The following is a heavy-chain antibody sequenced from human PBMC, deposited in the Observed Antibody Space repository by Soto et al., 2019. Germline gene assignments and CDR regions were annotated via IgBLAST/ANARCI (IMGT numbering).Heavy chain of an antibody. CDR2: IYYSGST. D-gene: IGHD3-22*01. CDR3: ARGPPAHYYDSSGHARGWFDP. V-gene: IGHV4-59*01. J-gene: IGHJ5*02. CDR1: GGSISSYY. Sequence: SETLSLTCTVSGGSISSYYWSWIRQPPGKGLEWIGYIYYSGSTNYNPSLKSRVTISVDTSKNQFSLKPSSVTAADTAVYYCARGPPAHYYDSSGHARGWFDPWGQGTLVTVSS.